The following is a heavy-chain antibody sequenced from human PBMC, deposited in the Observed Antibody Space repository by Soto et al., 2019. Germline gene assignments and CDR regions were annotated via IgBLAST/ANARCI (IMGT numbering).Heavy chain of an antibody. D-gene: IGHD4-17*01. Sequence: SETLSLTCTVSGGSISSYYWSWIRQPPGKGLEWIGYIYHSGSSNYNPSLKRRGTILLDTSKNQLSLKLSSVTAADTAVYYCARAHYGDYGYGMDVWGQGTTVTVS. J-gene: IGHJ6*02. CDR2: IYHSGSS. V-gene: IGHV4-59*08. CDR1: GGSISSYY. CDR3: ARAHYGDYGYGMDV.